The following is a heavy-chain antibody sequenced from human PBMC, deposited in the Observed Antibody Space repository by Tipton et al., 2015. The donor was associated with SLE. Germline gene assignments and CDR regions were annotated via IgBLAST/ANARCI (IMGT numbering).Heavy chain of an antibody. CDR2: IYYSGST. D-gene: IGHD6-13*01. J-gene: IGHJ1*01. V-gene: IGHV4-39*07. Sequence: TLSLTCTASGGSISSSSYYWGWIRQPPGKGLEWIGSIYYSGSTYHNPSLKSRVTISVDTSKNQFSLKLSSVTAADTAVYYCARGIAAAERPEYFQHWGQGTLVTVSS. CDR1: GGSISSSSYY. CDR3: ARGIAAAERPEYFQH.